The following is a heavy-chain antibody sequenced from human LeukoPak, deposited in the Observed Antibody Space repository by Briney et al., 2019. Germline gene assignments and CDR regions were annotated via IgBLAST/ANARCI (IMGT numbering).Heavy chain of an antibody. Sequence: GGSLRLSCAASGFTFSSYWMSWVRQAPGKGLEWVANIKQDGSEKYYVDSVKGRFTISRDNAKNSLYLQMNSLRAKDTAVYYCARGGSDSSWYSGLPDYWGQGTLVTVSS. D-gene: IGHD6-13*01. CDR3: ARGGSDSSWYSGLPDY. CDR2: IKQDGSEK. J-gene: IGHJ4*02. V-gene: IGHV3-7*01. CDR1: GFTFSSYW.